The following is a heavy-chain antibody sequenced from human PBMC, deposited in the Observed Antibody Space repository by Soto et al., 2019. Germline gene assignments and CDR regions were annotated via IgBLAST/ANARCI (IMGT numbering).Heavy chain of an antibody. D-gene: IGHD3-22*01. Sequence: QVQLVESGGGVVQPGRSLRLSCAASGFTFSSYGMHWVRQAPGKGLEWVAVISYDGSNKYYADSVKGRFTISRDNSKNTLYLQMNSLRAEDTAVYYCATSEGAHYDSLVGDVWGQGTTVTVSS. J-gene: IGHJ6*02. V-gene: IGHV3-30*03. CDR2: ISYDGSNK. CDR3: ATSEGAHYDSLVGDV. CDR1: GFTFSSYG.